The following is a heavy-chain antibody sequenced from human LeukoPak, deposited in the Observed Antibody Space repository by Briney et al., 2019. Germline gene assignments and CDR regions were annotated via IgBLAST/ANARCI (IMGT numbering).Heavy chain of an antibody. J-gene: IGHJ4*02. CDR2: INHSGST. CDR3: ARGSSSLDY. D-gene: IGHD6-13*01. Sequence: SETLSLTCAVYGGSFSGYYWSWIRQPPGKGLEWIGEINHSGSTNYNPSLKSRVTISVDTSKNQFSLKLSSVTAADTAVYYCARGSSSLDYWGQGTLVTVSS. V-gene: IGHV4-34*01. CDR1: GGSFSGYY.